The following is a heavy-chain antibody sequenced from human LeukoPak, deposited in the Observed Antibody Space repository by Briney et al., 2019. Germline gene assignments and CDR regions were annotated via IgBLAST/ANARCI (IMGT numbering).Heavy chain of an antibody. V-gene: IGHV4-34*01. CDR3: ARLPDIVVVPAASDDAFDI. D-gene: IGHD2-2*01. CDR1: GGSFSGYY. CDR2: INHSGST. J-gene: IGHJ3*02. Sequence: PSETLSLTCAVYGGSFSGYYWSWIRQPPGKGLEWIGEINHSGSTNYNPSLKSRVTISVDTSKNQFSLKLSSVTAADTAVYYCARLPDIVVVPAASDDAFDIWGQGTMVTVSS.